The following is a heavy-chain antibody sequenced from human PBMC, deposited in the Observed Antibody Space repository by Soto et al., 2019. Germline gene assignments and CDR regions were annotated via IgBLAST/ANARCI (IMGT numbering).Heavy chain of an antibody. V-gene: IGHV3-73*01. CDR2: ITSKANSYAT. D-gene: IGHD3-22*01. Sequence: GSLRLSCAASGFTFSGSAMHWVRQASGKGLEWVGRITSKANSYATTYAASEKGRFTISRDDSKNTAYLQVNSLKTEDTAVYYCTRQDYDSSGVFFDYWGQGTLVTVSS. J-gene: IGHJ4*02. CDR1: GFTFSGSA. CDR3: TRQDYDSSGVFFDY.